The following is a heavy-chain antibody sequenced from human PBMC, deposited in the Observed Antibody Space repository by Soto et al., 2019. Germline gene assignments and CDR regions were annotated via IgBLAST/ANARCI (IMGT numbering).Heavy chain of an antibody. CDR3: AKPQAADCSGGSCSLRDTPSGGPDY. CDR2: ISGSGGST. D-gene: IGHD2-15*01. J-gene: IGHJ4*02. V-gene: IGHV3-23*01. CDR1: GFTFSSYA. Sequence: EVQLLESGGGLVQPGGSLRLSCAASGFTFSSYAMSWVRQAPGKGLEWVSAISGSGGSTYYADSVKGRFTISRDNSKNTLYLQMTSLRAEDTAVYYCAKPQAADCSGGSCSLRDTPSGGPDYWGQGTLVTVSS.